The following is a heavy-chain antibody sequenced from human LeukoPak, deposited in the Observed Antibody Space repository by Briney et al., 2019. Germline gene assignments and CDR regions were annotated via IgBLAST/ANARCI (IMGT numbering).Heavy chain of an antibody. D-gene: IGHD5-18*01. CDR1: GYTFTGYY. Sequence: ASVKVSCKASGYTFTGYYMHWVRQAPGQGLEWMGWINPNSGGTNYAQKFQGRVTMTRDTSISTAYMELSRLRSDDTAVYYCARERSSYGNGNSWFDPWGQGTLVTVSS. CDR2: INPNSGGT. CDR3: ARERSSYGNGNSWFDP. V-gene: IGHV1-2*02. J-gene: IGHJ5*02.